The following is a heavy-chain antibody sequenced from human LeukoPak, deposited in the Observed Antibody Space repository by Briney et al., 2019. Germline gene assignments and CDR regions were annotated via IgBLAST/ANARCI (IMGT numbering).Heavy chain of an antibody. Sequence: SETQSLTCTVSGGSISSYYWSWIRQPAGKGLDWIGRIYTSESTNYSPSLKSRVTMSVDTSKNQFSLRLRSVTAADTAVYYCARERGASTDRAFDIWGQGTMVTVSS. J-gene: IGHJ3*02. CDR1: GGSISSYY. D-gene: IGHD2-15*01. V-gene: IGHV4-4*07. CDR3: ARERGASTDRAFDI. CDR2: IYTSEST.